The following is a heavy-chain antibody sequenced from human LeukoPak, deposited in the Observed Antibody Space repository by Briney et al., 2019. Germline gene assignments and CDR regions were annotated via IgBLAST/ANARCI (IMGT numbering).Heavy chain of an antibody. CDR2: ISAYNGNT. Sequence: ASAKVSCQASGYTPTSYGISWVRQAPGQGLEWMGWISAYNGNTNYAQKLQGRVTMTTDTSTSTAYMELRSLRSDDTVGYYCARDGERYCSSTSCHGDYWGQGTLVTVSS. V-gene: IGHV1-18*01. D-gene: IGHD2-2*01. CDR1: GYTPTSYG. J-gene: IGHJ4*02. CDR3: ARDGERYCSSTSCHGDY.